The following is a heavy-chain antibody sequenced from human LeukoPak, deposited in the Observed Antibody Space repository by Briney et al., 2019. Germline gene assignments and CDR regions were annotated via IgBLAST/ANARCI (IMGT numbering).Heavy chain of an antibody. D-gene: IGHD3-22*01. CDR3: AKARYYYDSRGYFIGGRHRDGWLDP. CDR1: GYTFTGYY. J-gene: IGHJ5*02. Sequence: ASVKVSCKASGYTFTGYYMHWVRQAPGQGLEWMGWINPNSGGTNYAQKFQGRVTMTRDTSISTAYMELSRLRSDDTAVYYCAKARYYYDSRGYFIGGRHRDGWLDPWGQGTLVTVSS. V-gene: IGHV1-2*02. CDR2: INPNSGGT.